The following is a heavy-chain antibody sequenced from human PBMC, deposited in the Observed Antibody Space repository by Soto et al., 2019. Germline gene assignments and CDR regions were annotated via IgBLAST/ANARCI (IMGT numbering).Heavy chain of an antibody. J-gene: IGHJ5*01. CDR3: ARGYPRSILSTSLTTSYWFDS. CDR2: INHRGTT. D-gene: IGHD2-21*01. CDR1: GESLRGYY. V-gene: IGHV4-34*04. Sequence: QVQLQQWGTGLLKPSETLSLHCAVYGESLRGYYWSWIRQTPAMGLEWIGEINHRGTTNHDSSLKRRAIISINTSKNQVCLRLNYVTAADTAVYYCARGYPRSILSTSLTTSYWFDSWGQGTLVTVSS.